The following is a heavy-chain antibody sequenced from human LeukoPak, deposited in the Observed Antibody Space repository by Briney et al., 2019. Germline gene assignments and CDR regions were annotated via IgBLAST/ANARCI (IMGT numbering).Heavy chain of an antibody. CDR3: ITDLWFGGT. V-gene: IGHV3-48*03. Sequence: PGGSLRLSCVASGFILSTSEMNWVRQAPGKGLEWVSFIATDGTIYYADSVKGRFTLSRDNAKNSLYLQMNSLRAEDTAVYYCITDLWFGGTWGQGTLVTVSS. J-gene: IGHJ4*02. CDR2: IATDGTI. D-gene: IGHD3-10*01. CDR1: GFILSTSE.